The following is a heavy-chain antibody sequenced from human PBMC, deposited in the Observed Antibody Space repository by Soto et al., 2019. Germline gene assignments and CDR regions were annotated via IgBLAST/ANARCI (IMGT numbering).Heavy chain of an antibody. D-gene: IGHD6-13*01. CDR2: ISGSGGST. CDR3: AKAKYSSTDFDY. CDR1: GFTFSSYA. Sequence: GESLKISCAASGFTFSSYAMSWVRQAPGKGLEWVSAISGSGGSTYYADSVKGRFTISRDNSKNTLYLQMNSLGAEDTAVYYCAKAKYSSTDFDYWGQGTLVTVSS. V-gene: IGHV3-23*01. J-gene: IGHJ4*02.